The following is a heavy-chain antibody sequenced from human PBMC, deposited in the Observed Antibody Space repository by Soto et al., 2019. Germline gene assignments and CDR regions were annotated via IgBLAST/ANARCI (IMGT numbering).Heavy chain of an antibody. CDR1: GGSISSSSYY. CDR2: IYYSGST. D-gene: IGHD2-8*02. J-gene: IGHJ4*02. CDR3: ARDKITGLFDY. V-gene: IGHV4-39*02. Sequence: SETLSLTCTVSGGSISSSSYYWGWIRQPPGKGLEWIGSIYYSGSTYYNPSLKSRVTISVDTSKNQFSLKLSSVTAADTAVYYCARDKITGLFDYWGQGTLVTSPQ.